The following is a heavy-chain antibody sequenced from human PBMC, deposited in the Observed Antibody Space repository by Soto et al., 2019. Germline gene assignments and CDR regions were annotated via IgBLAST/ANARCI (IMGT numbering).Heavy chain of an antibody. CDR3: AKDFTAYLSSWFHL. D-gene: IGHD6-13*01. CDR1: EFTFSSNA. CDR2: ITGSGSTT. J-gene: IGHJ5*02. V-gene: IGHV3-23*01. Sequence: EVQLLESGGDLVQPGGSQRLSCAASEFTFSSNAMHWVRQAPGKGLEWVSGITGSGSTTFYADSVKGRFTISRDNSKNTLYLHMSSLRAEDTAIYYCAKDFTAYLSSWFHLWGQGTLVTVSS.